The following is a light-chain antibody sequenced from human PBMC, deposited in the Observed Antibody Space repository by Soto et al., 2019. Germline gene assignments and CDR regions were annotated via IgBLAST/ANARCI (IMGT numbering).Light chain of an antibody. CDR1: QGISRY. CDR3: QHYNTYPWT. CDR2: AAS. Sequence: IQLTQSPSSLSASVGDSVTITCRASQGISRYLSWYQQKPGRAPKLLISAASTLQSGVPARFSGSGSGTEFTLTISSLQPGDFATYYCQHYNTYPWTFGQGTKVDI. J-gene: IGKJ1*01. V-gene: IGKV1-9*01.